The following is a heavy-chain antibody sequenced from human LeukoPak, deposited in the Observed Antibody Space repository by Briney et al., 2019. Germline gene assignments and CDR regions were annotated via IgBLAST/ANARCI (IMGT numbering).Heavy chain of an antibody. CDR2: ISAGGGNT. Sequence: PGGSLRLSCAASKFTFSSYAMSWVRQAPGKGLEWVSSISAGGGNTYYADSVKGRFTISRDSSRNTVYLQMNRLRAEDTAVYYCARPRGVGAVYYFAYWGQGTLVTVSS. J-gene: IGHJ4*02. D-gene: IGHD1-26*01. CDR1: KFTFSSYA. V-gene: IGHV3-23*01. CDR3: ARPRGVGAVYYFAY.